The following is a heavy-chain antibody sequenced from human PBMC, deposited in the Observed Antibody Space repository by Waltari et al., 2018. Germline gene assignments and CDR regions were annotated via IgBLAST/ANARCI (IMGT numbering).Heavy chain of an antibody. Sequence: QVQLQESGPGLVKPSETLSLTCTVSGGSMTSHHWSWIRQSPGKGLEWVGYVFHSGSTNYNPSLKSRVTMSLDTSKSQFSLRLISVTPADTAVYYCARDILHSFYYYMDVWGKGTMVTVSS. V-gene: IGHV4-59*11. J-gene: IGHJ6*03. CDR2: VFHSGST. CDR3: ARDILHSFYYYMDV. D-gene: IGHD5-18*01. CDR1: GGSMTSHH.